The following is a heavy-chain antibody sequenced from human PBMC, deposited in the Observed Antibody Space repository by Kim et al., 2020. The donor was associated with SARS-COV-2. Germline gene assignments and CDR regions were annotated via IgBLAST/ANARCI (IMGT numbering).Heavy chain of an antibody. J-gene: IGHJ4*02. Sequence: GGSLRLSCAASGFTFSSYGMHWVRQAPGKGLEWVAVIWYDGSNKYYADSVKGRFTISRDNSKNTLYLQMNSLRAEDTAVYYCARASPMTTVTMDYWGQGTLVTVSS. CDR1: GFTFSSYG. CDR2: IWYDGSNK. V-gene: IGHV3-33*01. CDR3: ARASPMTTVTMDY. D-gene: IGHD4-17*01.